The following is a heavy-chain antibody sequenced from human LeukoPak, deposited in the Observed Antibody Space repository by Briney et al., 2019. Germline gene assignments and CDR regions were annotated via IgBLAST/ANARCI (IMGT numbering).Heavy chain of an antibody. J-gene: IGHJ3*01. Sequence: PGGSLRLSCAASGGTFSPYTMHWFCLPPRKGLELLSYINTGSTTIYHADSVKGRPTISRGNAKHSLYLQLTRLRAEDTAVYYCARDSSVCAFEVWGQETIVTVSS. CDR3: ARDSSVCAFEV. V-gene: IGHV3-48*01. CDR2: INTGSTTI. CDR1: GGTFSPYT. D-gene: IGHD6-6*01.